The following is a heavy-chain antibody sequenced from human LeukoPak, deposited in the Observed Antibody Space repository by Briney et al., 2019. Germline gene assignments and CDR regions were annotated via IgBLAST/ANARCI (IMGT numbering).Heavy chain of an antibody. CDR2: IDSSGIT. Sequence: SETLSLTCTVSGGSISSFYYTWIRQPPGKGLEWIGYIDSSGITNYNSSLNSRVTISLDASQNQFSLKLNSVTAADTAVYYCATVASGWYPDYWGQGALVTVAS. D-gene: IGHD6-19*01. J-gene: IGHJ4*02. CDR1: GGSISSFY. V-gene: IGHV4-59*01. CDR3: ATVASGWYPDY.